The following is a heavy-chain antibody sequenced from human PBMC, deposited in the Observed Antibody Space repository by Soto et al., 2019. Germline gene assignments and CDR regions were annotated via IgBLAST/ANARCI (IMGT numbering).Heavy chain of an antibody. J-gene: IGHJ4*02. CDR1: GFTFSSYS. V-gene: IGHV3-48*01. CDR2: ISSSSSTI. CDR3: GRDRSPREWCFDY. Sequence: PGGSLRLSCAASGFTFSSYSMNWVRQAPGKGLEWVSYISSSSSTIYYADSVKGRFTISRDNAKNSLYLQMNSLRAEDTAVYYCGRDRSPREWCFDYWGQGTLVTVSS. D-gene: IGHD2-15*01.